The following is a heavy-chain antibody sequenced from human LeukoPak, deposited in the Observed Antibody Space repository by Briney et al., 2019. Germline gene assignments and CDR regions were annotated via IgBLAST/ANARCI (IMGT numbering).Heavy chain of an antibody. V-gene: IGHV3-66*02. CDR3: ARDGYHGPNYFAY. J-gene: IGHJ4*02. D-gene: IGHD5-18*01. CDR1: GFTVSSNY. Sequence: GGSLRLSCAASGFTVSSNYMSWVRQAPGKGLEWVSVIYSGGSTYYADSVEGRFTISRDNSKNTLYLQMNPLRAEDTAVYYCARDGYHGPNYFAYWGQGTLVTVSS. CDR2: IYSGGST.